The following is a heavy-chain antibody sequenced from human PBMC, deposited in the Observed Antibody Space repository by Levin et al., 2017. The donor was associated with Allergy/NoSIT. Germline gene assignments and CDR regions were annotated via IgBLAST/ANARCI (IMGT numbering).Heavy chain of an antibody. CDR3: ARDECAWLGECYGMDV. CDR2: IHHSGSA. D-gene: IGHD3-10*01. Sequence: SETLSLTCTVSGDSISGGTFYWSWIRQRPGKGLEWIGFIHHSGSAYYNPSLKSRLTMSLDTSKSQFSLRVTSVTVADTAVDYCARDECAWLGECYGMDVWGQGTTVIVSS. CDR1: GDSISGGTFY. J-gene: IGHJ6*02. V-gene: IGHV4-31*03.